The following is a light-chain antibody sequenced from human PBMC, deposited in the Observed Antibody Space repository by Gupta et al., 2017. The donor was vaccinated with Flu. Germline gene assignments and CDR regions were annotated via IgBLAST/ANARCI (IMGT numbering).Light chain of an antibody. CDR2: GAS. CDR3: QQYGSFPTT. Sequence: VSLVLSPGERATLSCRASQSVSNNYLDWYQQRPGQAPRLLIYGASNRATYIPVKFSGSGSGTDFTLIISSLEPEDFAVYYCQQYGSFPTTFGQGTKMEI. J-gene: IGKJ2*01. CDR1: QSVSNNY. V-gene: IGKV3-20*01.